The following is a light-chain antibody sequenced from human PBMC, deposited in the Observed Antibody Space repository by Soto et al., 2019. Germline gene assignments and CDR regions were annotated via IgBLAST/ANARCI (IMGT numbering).Light chain of an antibody. V-gene: IGKV3-20*01. CDR1: QSLTSSY. CDR3: QQYCSSPRT. J-gene: IGKJ1*01. CDR2: GVS. Sequence: VFTRGSRTLSLSPGETATLSCRARQSLTSSYLAWYQQRPGQAPSLLIYGVSSRAAGIPDRFSGSGSGTDFTLTIRRLQPEDFAAYYCQQYCSSPRTFGQGTKVDNK.